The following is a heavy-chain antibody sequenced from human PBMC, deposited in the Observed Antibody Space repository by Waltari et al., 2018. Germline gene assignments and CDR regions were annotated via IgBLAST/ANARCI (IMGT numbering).Heavy chain of an antibody. CDR1: GYPFTSYG. CDR2: ISAYNGNT. D-gene: IGHD3-10*01. V-gene: IGHV1-18*01. J-gene: IGHJ4*02. CDR3: ARAKNYYGSGSYPYYFDY. Sequence: QVQLVQSGAEVKKPGASVKVSCKASGYPFTSYGISWVRQAPGQGLEWMGWISAYNGNTNYAQKLQGRVTMTTDTSTSTAYMELRSLISDDTAVYYCARAKNYYGSGSYPYYFDYWGQGTLVTVSS.